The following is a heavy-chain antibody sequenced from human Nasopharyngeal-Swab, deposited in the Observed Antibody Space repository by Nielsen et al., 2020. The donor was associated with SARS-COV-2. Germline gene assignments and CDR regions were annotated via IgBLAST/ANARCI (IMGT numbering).Heavy chain of an antibody. V-gene: IGHV4-31*03. J-gene: IGHJ6*02. CDR3: AILARGLVDV. Sequence: SETLSLTCTVSGGSISSGGYYWSWIRQHPGKGLEWIGYIYYSGNTYYNPSLKSRVTISVDTSKNQFSLKLSPVTAADTAVYYCAILARGLVDVWGQGTTVTVSS. CDR2: IYYSGNT. CDR1: GGSISSGGYY.